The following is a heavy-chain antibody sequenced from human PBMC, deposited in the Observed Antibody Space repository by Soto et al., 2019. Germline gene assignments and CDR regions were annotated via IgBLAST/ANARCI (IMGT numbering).Heavy chain of an antibody. CDR1: GGTFSSYT. D-gene: IGHD5-12*01. J-gene: IGHJ4*02. CDR3: ATSYVERATIIEDYFDY. V-gene: IGHV1-69*02. Sequence: QVQLVQSGAEVKKPGSSVKVSCKASGGTFSSYTISWVRQAPGQGLEWMGRIIPILGIANYAQKFQGRVTITAXXSXSXXYMELSGLRSEDTAVYYWATSYVERATIIEDYFDYGGQGTLVTVSS. CDR2: IIPILGIA.